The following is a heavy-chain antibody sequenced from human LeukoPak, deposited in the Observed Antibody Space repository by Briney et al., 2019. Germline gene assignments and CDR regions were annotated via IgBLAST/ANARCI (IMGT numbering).Heavy chain of an antibody. V-gene: IGHV4-59*03. Sequence: SETLSLTCTVSGAPITDYYWNWTRQSPGKGPEWIGNIYTGGRINFNPSLKSRVTMSVDTSKNQFSLKVTSMTAADTAVYYCAFGSGRRYFDHWGQGTLVTVSS. CDR3: AFGSGRRYFDH. CDR2: IYTGGRI. D-gene: IGHD3-10*01. CDR1: GAPITDYY. J-gene: IGHJ4*02.